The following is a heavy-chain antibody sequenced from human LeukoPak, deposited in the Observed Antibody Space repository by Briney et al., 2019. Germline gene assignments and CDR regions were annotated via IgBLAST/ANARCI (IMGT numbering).Heavy chain of an antibody. D-gene: IGHD5-18*01. J-gene: IGHJ5*02. V-gene: IGHV4-39*02. CDR2: IYYGGST. CDR3: ASGTGADTAIPSS. CDR1: GASISSGGYY. Sequence: KPSETLSLTCTISGASISSGGYYWGWIRQPPGKGLEWIGTIYYGGSTYYNPSLRSRVTISVDTSKNHFSLKVTSVTAADTAVYFCASGTGADTAIPSSWGQGTPVIVSS.